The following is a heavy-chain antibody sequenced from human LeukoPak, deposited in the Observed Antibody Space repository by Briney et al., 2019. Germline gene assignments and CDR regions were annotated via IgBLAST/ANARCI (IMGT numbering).Heavy chain of an antibody. CDR2: INPNSGGT. CDR1: GYTFTGYY. J-gene: IGHJ6*02. V-gene: IGHV1-2*02. CDR3: AKEYSSGWYGYYGMDV. D-gene: IGHD6-19*01. Sequence: ASVKVSCKASGYTFTGYYMHWVGQAPGQGLEWMGWINPNSGGTNYAQKFQGRVTMTRDTSISTAYMELSRLRSDDTAVYYCAKEYSSGWYGYYGMDVWGQGTTVTVSS.